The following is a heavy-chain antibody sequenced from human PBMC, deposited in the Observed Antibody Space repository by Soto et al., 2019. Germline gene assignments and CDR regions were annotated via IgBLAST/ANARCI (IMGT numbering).Heavy chain of an antibody. V-gene: IGHV4-59*01. D-gene: IGHD3-10*01. J-gene: IGHJ6*02. CDR3: ARGLLPYYYGSGSYYYYYYGMDV. CDR1: GGSISSYY. CDR2: IYYSGST. Sequence: SETLSLTCTVSGGSISSYYWSWIRQPPGKGLEWIGYIYYSGSTNYNPSLKSRVTISVDTSKNQFSLKLSSVTAADTAVYYCARGLLPYYYGSGSYYYYYYGMDVWGQGTTVTVSS.